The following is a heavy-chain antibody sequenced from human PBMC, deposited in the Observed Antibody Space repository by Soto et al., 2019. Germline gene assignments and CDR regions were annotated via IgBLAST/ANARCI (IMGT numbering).Heavy chain of an antibody. CDR3: ARLVYGSGVDI. CDR1: GGSISSYY. V-gene: IGHV4-59*01. Sequence: SXTLSLTCTVSGGSISSYYWSWIRQPPGKGLEWIGYIYYSGSTNYNPSLKSRVTISVDTSKNQFSLKLSSVTAADTAVYYCARLVYGSGVDIWGQGKMVTVSS. D-gene: IGHD3-10*01. J-gene: IGHJ3*02. CDR2: IYYSGST.